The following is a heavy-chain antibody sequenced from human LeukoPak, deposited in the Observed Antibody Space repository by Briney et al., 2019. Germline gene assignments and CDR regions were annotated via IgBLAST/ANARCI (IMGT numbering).Heavy chain of an antibody. J-gene: IGHJ4*02. CDR1: GGTFGSYA. Sequence: SVKVSCKASGGTFGSYAISWVRQAPGQGLEWMGRIIPILGIANYAQKFQGRVTITADKSTSTAYMELSSLRSEDTAVYYCARSMATAPFDYWGQGTLVTVSS. CDR3: ARSMATAPFDY. V-gene: IGHV1-69*04. CDR2: IIPILGIA. D-gene: IGHD5-24*01.